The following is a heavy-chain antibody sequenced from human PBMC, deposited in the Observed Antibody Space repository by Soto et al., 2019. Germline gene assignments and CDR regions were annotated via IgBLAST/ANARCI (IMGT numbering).Heavy chain of an antibody. Sequence: QVQLQESGPGLVKPSGTLSLTCAVSDGSISTNWWSWVRQPPGKGLEWIGEIYHSGLTNYNPSLKSRVTILIDKSKNQFSLDLASVTAADTAIYYCARHIAVPTTRGFDYWGQGTLVTVSS. D-gene: IGHD6-19*01. J-gene: IGHJ4*02. V-gene: IGHV4-4*02. CDR1: DGSISTNW. CDR2: IYHSGLT. CDR3: ARHIAVPTTRGFDY.